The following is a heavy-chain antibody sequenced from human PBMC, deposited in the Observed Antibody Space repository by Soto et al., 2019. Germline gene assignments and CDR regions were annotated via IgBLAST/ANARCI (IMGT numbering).Heavy chain of an antibody. CDR2: IWYDGSNK. V-gene: IGHV3-33*01. D-gene: IGHD3-3*01. CDR1: GFTFSSYG. CDR3: ARAPPPYYDFFGY. J-gene: IGHJ4*02. Sequence: QVQLVESGGGVVQPGRSLRLSCAASGFTFSSYGMHWVRQAPGKGLEWVAVIWYDGSNKYYADSVKGRFTISRDNSKNTLYLQMNSLRAEDTAVYYCARAPPPYYDFFGYWGQGTLVTVSS.